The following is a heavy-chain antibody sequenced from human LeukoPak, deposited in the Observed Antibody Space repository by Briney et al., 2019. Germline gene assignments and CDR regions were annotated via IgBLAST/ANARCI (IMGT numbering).Heavy chain of an antibody. CDR3: ARVPVYYGMDV. CDR1: GASISSFD. CDR2: VYYTGST. Sequence: PSETLSLTCTVSGASISSFDWSWIRQPPGKGLEFIGYVYYTGSTNYTPSLESRVTISLDTSKNEFSLKMSSVTAADTAVYYCARVPVYYGMDVWGQGTTVTVSS. V-gene: IGHV4-59*01. J-gene: IGHJ6*02.